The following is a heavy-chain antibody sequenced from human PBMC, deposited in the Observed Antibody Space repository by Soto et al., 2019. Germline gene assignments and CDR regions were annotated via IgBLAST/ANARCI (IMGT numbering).Heavy chain of an antibody. CDR2: INPADSDT. J-gene: IGHJ4*02. V-gene: IGHV5-51*01. CDR3: VRPDSTGDYSH. D-gene: IGHD3-22*01. CDR1: GYSSTNYL. Sequence: GEALKSSCTASGYSSTNYLIGWLGQMPGKGMEWSGFINPADSDTRYSPYFQGQVTVSADKSSRNAYLQRGSLKASDTALYYCVRPDSTGDYSHWGQGTPVT.